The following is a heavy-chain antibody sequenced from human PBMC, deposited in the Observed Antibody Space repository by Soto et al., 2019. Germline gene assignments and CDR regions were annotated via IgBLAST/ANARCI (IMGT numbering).Heavy chain of an antibody. V-gene: IGHV4-39*01. CDR2: MHYSGAT. CDR1: GGSSSSSTSS. CDR3: ARQGSNSSRRLSWFDP. J-gene: IGHJ5*02. D-gene: IGHD3-16*01. Sequence: SETLSLTSTASGGSSSSSTSSWGWIRQPPGKGLEWIGSMHYSGATYYNPSIKSRVSISVDTSKSQFSLKLTFVTAADTALYFCARQGSNSSRRLSWFDPWGQGTLVTVSS.